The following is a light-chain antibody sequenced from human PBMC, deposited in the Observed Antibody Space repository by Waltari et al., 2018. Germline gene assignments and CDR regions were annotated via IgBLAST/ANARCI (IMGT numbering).Light chain of an antibody. CDR1: QTLSSTY. Sequence: EIVLTQSPGTLSLSPGERATLSCRASQTLSSTYLAWYQQKPGQAPRLLIYETSTRATGIPDRCSGSGSGTDFTLTISRLEPEDLAVYYCHQYGNSAPFTFGPGTKVDIK. V-gene: IGKV3-20*01. CDR2: ETS. J-gene: IGKJ3*01. CDR3: HQYGNSAPFT.